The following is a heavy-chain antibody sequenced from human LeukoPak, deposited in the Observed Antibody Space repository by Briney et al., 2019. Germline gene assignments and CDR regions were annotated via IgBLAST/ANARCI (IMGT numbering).Heavy chain of an antibody. V-gene: IGHV3-53*01. D-gene: IGHD5-24*01. CDR3: TRWLQFDSVSLPKYYYYYMDV. J-gene: IGHJ6*03. CDR2: IYSGGST. CDR1: GFTVSSNY. Sequence: GGSLRLSCAASGFTVSSNYMSWVRQAPGKGLEWVSLIYSGGSTYYADSAKGRFTISRDNSKNTLYLQMNSLKTEDTAVYYCTRWLQFDSVSLPKYYYYYMDVWGKGTTVTVSS.